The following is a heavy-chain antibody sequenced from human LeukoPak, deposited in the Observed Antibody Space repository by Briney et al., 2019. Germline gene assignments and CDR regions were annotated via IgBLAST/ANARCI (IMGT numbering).Heavy chain of an antibody. CDR3: ARPLFCAFDNCGYWLDP. V-gene: IGHV1-46*01. D-gene: IGHD1-20*01. Sequence: GASVKGSCKTSGYTFTKYLIHWVRQAPGQGLEWVGTISPNGDATNYAPRLQGRLTLTQDTSTSTVYMEMRGLTPDDTAVYYCARPLFCAFDNCGYWLDPWGPGTLVTVSS. J-gene: IGHJ5*02. CDR1: GYTFTKYL. CDR2: ISPNGDAT.